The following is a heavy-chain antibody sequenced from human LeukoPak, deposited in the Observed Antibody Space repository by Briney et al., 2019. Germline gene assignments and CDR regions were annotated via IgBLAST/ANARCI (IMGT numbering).Heavy chain of an antibody. CDR3: ASFDSAIVTSDY. CDR2: LNQDGSAK. Sequence: PGGSVRLSCAASGFTFSSYWMSWVRQAPGKGLEWVANLNQDGSAKHHVDSVKGRFTISRDNATNSLYLQMNSLRAEDTAVYYCASFDSAIVTSDYWGQGILVTVSS. D-gene: IGHD5-18*01. CDR1: GFTFSSYW. V-gene: IGHV3-7*03. J-gene: IGHJ4*02.